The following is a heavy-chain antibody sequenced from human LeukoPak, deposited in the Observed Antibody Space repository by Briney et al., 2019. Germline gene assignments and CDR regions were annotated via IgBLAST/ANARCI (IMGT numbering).Heavy chain of an antibody. CDR1: GYTFTSYD. CDR2: MNPNSGNT. V-gene: IGHV1-8*01. J-gene: IGHJ6*02. D-gene: IGHD2-2*01. Sequence: GASVNVSCKASGYTFTSYDINWVRQATGQGLEWMGGMNPNSGNTGYAQKFQGRVTMTRNTSISTAYMELSSLRSEDTAVYYCARQYCSSTTCQFVGHGMDVWGQGTTVTVSS. CDR3: ARQYCSSTTCQFVGHGMDV.